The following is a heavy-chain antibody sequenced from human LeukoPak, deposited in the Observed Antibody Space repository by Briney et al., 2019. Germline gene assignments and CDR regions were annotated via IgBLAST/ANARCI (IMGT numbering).Heavy chain of an antibody. J-gene: IGHJ4*02. CDR2: ISYDGSNK. CDR3: AKAFGWELTDSVDY. Sequence: GGSLRLSCAASGFTFSSHGIHWVRRAPGKGLEWVAVISYDGSNKYYADSVKGRFTISRDNSKNTLYLQMNSLRPEDTAVYYCAKAFGWELTDSVDYWGQGTLVTVSS. D-gene: IGHD1-26*01. CDR1: GFTFSSHG. V-gene: IGHV3-30*18.